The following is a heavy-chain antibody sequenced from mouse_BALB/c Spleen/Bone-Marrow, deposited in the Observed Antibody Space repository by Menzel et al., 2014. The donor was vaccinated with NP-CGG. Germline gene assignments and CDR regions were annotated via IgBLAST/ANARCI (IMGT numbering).Heavy chain of an antibody. CDR2: INPSNGRS. D-gene: IGHD2-1*01. Sequence: QLQQSGAELVKPGASVKLSCKASGYTFTSHWMHWVKQRPGQGLEWIGEINPSNGRSNYNEKFKGKATLTVDKSSSTAYMQLSSLTSEDSAVYYCARRGNYGAMDYWGQGTSVTVSS. V-gene: IGHV1S81*02. J-gene: IGHJ4*01. CDR1: GYTFTSHW. CDR3: ARRGNYGAMDY.